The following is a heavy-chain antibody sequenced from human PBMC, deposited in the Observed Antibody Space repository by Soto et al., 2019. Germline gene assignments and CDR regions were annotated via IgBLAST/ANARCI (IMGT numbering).Heavy chain of an antibody. CDR2: INHSGST. J-gene: IGHJ5*02. V-gene: IGHV4-34*01. CDR1: GGSFSGYY. Sequence: SETLSLTCAVYGGSFSGYYWSWIRQPPGKGLEWIGEINHSGSTNYNPSLKSRVTISVDTSKNQFSLKLSSVTAADTAVYYCARDFVLMVYASPSNWFDPWGQGTLVTVSS. D-gene: IGHD2-8*01. CDR3: ARDFVLMVYASPSNWFDP.